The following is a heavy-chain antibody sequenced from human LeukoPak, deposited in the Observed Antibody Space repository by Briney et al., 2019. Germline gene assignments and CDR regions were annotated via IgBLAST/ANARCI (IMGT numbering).Heavy chain of an antibody. J-gene: IGHJ1*01. CDR1: GYTFTGYY. CDR3: ARAYSGSYYLDFQH. D-gene: IGHD1-26*01. CDR2: INPNSGGT. V-gene: IGHV1-2*02. Sequence: GASVKVSFKASGYTFTGYYMHWVRQAPGQGLEWMGWINPNSGGTNYAQKFQGRVTMTRDTSISTAYMELSSLRSDDTAVYYCARAYSGSYYLDFQHWGQGTLVTVSS.